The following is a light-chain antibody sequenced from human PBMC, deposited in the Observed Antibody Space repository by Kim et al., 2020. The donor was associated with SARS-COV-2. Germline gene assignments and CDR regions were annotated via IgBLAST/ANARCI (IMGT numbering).Light chain of an antibody. CDR2: DNN. V-gene: IGLV1-51*01. CDR1: GSNIGSNF. Sequence: QSVLTQPPSLSAAPGQKVTISCSGSGSNIGSNFVSWYQHLPGTAPKLLIYDNNERPSGVPDRFSGSKSGTSATLGITGLQTGDEADYYCGTWDTSLSAVVFGGGTQLTVL. CDR3: GTWDTSLSAVV. J-gene: IGLJ2*01.